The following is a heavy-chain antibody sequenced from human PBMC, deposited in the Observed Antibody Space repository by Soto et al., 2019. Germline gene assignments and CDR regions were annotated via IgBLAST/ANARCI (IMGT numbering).Heavy chain of an antibody. J-gene: IGHJ4*02. D-gene: IGHD6-13*01. CDR1: GGSFSGYY. CDR2: INHSGST. Sequence: QVQLQQWGAGLLKPSETLSLTCAVYGGSFSGYYWSWIRQPPGKGLEWIGEINHSGSTNYNPSIKNRVTISVDTSKIPFALKLSSVTDADTAVYYCARGRFNPSGYSSSWYPYYFDYWGQGTLVTVSS. CDR3: ARGRFNPSGYSSSWYPYYFDY. V-gene: IGHV4-34*01.